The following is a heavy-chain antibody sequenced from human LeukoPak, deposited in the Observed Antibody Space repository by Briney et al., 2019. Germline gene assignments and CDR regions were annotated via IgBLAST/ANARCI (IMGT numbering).Heavy chain of an antibody. CDR1: GYTFTSYG. J-gene: IGHJ6*02. V-gene: IGHV1-2*02. Sequence: ASVKVSCKASGYTFTSYGISWVRQAPGQGLEWMGWINPNSGGTNYAQKFQGRVTMTRDTSISTAYMELSRLRSDDTAVYYCKYYYYGMDVWGQGTTVTVSS. CDR3: KYYYYGMDV. CDR2: INPNSGGT.